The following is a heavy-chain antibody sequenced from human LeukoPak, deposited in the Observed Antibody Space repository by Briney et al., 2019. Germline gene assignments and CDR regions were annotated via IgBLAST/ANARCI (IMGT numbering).Heavy chain of an antibody. V-gene: IGHV4-59*08. J-gene: IGHJ5*02. CDR1: GASINSHY. Sequence: SETLSLTCTVSGASINSHYWSWIRQPPGKGLEWNGYIHYTGTTTYNPSLKSRVTISVDTSKNQFSLKLNSVTAADTAVYYCARRDTNLGLDPWGQGTLVTVS. CDR2: IHYTGTT. CDR3: ARRDTNLGLDP. D-gene: IGHD3-16*01.